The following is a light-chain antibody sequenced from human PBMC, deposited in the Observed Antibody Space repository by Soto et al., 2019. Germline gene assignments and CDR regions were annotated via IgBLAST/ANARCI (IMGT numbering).Light chain of an antibody. V-gene: IGLV1-51*01. CDR3: GTWDSSLSAYV. J-gene: IGLJ1*01. CDR2: DNN. Sequence: QSVLTQPPSVSAAPGQKVTISCSGSSSNIRNNYVSWYQQLPGTAPKLLIYDNNKRPLGISVRFSGSKSCTSATLGITGLQTGDEADYYCGTWDSSLSAYVFGTGTKVTVL. CDR1: SSNIRNNY.